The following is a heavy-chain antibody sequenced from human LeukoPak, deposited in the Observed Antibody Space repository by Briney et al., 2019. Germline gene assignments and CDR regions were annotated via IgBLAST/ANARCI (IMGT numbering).Heavy chain of an antibody. V-gene: IGHV6-1*01. Sequence: SQTLSLTCAISGGSVSSNSAAWNWIRQSPSRGLEWLGRTYYRSKWCSDYAASVRSRITINPDTSKNQFSLQLNSVTPEDTAVYYCAYYGDPPYNWFNPWGQGILVTVSS. CDR1: GGSVSSNSAA. J-gene: IGHJ5*02. CDR3: AYYGDPPYNWFNP. CDR2: TYYRSKWCS. D-gene: IGHD3-10*01.